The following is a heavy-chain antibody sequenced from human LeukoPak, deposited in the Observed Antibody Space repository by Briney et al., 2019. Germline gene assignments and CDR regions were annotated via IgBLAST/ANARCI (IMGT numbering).Heavy chain of an antibody. J-gene: IGHJ4*02. Sequence: ASVKVSCKASGYTFTSFDINWVRQATGQGLEWMGWMNPNSGNTGYAQKFQGRVTMTRNTSISTAYMGLSSLRSEDTAVYYCARDPGIAVAGTYFDYWGQGTLVTVSS. CDR1: GYTFTSFD. CDR3: ARDPGIAVAGTYFDY. D-gene: IGHD6-19*01. V-gene: IGHV1-8*01. CDR2: MNPNSGNT.